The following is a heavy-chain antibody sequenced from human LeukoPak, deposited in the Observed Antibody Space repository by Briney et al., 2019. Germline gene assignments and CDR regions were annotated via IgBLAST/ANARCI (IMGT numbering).Heavy chain of an antibody. D-gene: IGHD6-13*01. CDR1: GFTFDDYA. CDR2: TSWNSGSI. Sequence: GGSLRLSCAASGFTFDDYAMHWVRQAPGKGLEWVSGTSWNSGSIGYADSVKGRFTISRDNAKNSLYLQMNSLRAEDTALYYCAKGKGTAAAGHFDYWGQGTLVTVSS. V-gene: IGHV3-9*01. J-gene: IGHJ4*02. CDR3: AKGKGTAAAGHFDY.